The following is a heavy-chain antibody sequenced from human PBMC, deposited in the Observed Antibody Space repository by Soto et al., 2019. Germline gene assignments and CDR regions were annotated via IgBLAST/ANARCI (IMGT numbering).Heavy chain of an antibody. CDR2: LDGDGRNI. D-gene: IGHD2-15*01. CDR3: VRAGCSGRCYGVPLDV. V-gene: IGHV3-74*01. J-gene: IGHJ6*04. CDR1: GFTFRYYW. Sequence: GGSLRLSCAASGFTFRYYWMHWVRQAPGKGLVWVSRLDGDGRNINYADSAKGRFTISRDNAKNTLYLHMNSLRAEDTAVYYCVRAGCSGRCYGVPLDVWGKGTTVTVSS.